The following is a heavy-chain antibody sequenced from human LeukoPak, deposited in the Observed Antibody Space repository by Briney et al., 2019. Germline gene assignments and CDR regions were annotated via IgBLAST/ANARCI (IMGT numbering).Heavy chain of an antibody. J-gene: IGHJ4*02. CDR2: IRHDGNAK. Sequence: GGSLRLSCADSGFAFSDFWMSWVRQAPGKGLEWVANIRHDGNAKNYVPSVRGRFTISRDNAKNSLYLQMNSLTVEDTAVYYCATSHDSAGNDWGQGTLVTVSS. V-gene: IGHV3-7*01. CDR1: GFAFSDFW. D-gene: IGHD2-15*01. CDR3: ATSHDSAGND.